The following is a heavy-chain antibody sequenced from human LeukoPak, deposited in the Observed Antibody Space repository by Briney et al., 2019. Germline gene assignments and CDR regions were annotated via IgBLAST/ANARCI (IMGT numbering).Heavy chain of an antibody. CDR3: ARLIVGSSSTGWFDP. CDR1: GYSFTTYW. D-gene: IGHD6-6*01. J-gene: IGHJ5*02. Sequence: GESLKISCKGSGYSFTTYWIGWVRQMPGKGLEWMGVIYPGDSDTRYSPSFQGQVTISADKSISTAYLQWSSVKASDTAMYYCARLIVGSSSTGWFDPWGQGTLVTVSS. CDR2: IYPGDSDT. V-gene: IGHV5-51*01.